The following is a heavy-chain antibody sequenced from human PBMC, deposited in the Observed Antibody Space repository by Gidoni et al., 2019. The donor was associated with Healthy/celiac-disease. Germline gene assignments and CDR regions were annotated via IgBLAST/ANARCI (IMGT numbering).Heavy chain of an antibody. CDR1: GYTLTELS. J-gene: IGHJ6*02. CDR3: ATDFPPSGELPRSPYYYGMDV. Sequence: QVQLVQSGAAVKKPGASVTVSCKVSGYTLTELSLHLVRQAPGQGLQWMGGFDPEDGETIYAQKFQGRVTMTEDTSTDTAYMELSSLRAEDTAVYYCATDFPPSGELPRSPYYYGMDVWGQGTTVTVSS. D-gene: IGHD1-7*01. CDR2: FDPEDGET. V-gene: IGHV1-24*01.